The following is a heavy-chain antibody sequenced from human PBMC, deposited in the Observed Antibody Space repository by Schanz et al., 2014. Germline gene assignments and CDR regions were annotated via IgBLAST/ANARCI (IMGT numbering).Heavy chain of an antibody. CDR1: GFTFSSYG. CDR2: IWYDGRNK. CDR3: ARDGDCDY. J-gene: IGHJ4*02. Sequence: QAQLVESGGGVVQPGRSLRLSCAASGFTFSSYGMHWVRQAPGKGLEWVAIIWYDGRNKYYADSVKGRFTISRDNSKNTLCLQMSSLRAEDTAVYYCARDGDCDYWGQGTLVTVSS. V-gene: IGHV3-33*01.